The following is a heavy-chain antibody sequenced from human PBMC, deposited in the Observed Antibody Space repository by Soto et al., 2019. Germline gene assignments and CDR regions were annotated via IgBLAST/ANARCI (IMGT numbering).Heavy chain of an antibody. CDR3: ARVMSVGIAAADAFDY. Sequence: SLTCTVSGGSISSGDYYWSWIRQPPGKGLEWIGYIYYSGSTYYNPSLKSRVTISVDTSKNQFSLKLSSVTAADTAVYYCARVMSVGIAAADAFDYWGQGTLVTVSS. D-gene: IGHD6-13*01. V-gene: IGHV4-30-4*01. J-gene: IGHJ4*02. CDR1: GGSISSGDYY. CDR2: IYYSGST.